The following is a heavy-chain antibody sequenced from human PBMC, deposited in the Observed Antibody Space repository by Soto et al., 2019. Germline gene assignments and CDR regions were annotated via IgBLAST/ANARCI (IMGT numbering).Heavy chain of an antibody. CDR2: IYYSGST. D-gene: IGHD6-13*01. Sequence: SETLSLTGTVSGGSINSGDYHWSWIRQSPGKGLEWIGAIYYSGSTYYNPSLKSRIRISVDTSKNQFSLKVNSVPAADTAVYYRAIAYSVPSAGDMDVWGQGTTVTVS. J-gene: IGHJ6*02. V-gene: IGHV4-30-4*01. CDR1: GGSINSGDYH. CDR3: AIAYSVPSAGDMDV.